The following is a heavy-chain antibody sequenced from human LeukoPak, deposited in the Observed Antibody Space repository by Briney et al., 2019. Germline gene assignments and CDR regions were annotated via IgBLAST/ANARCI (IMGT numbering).Heavy chain of an antibody. CDR1: GIPFSSYG. V-gene: IGHV3-30*18. J-gene: IGHJ4*02. Sequence: GGSLSPSCAASGIPFSSYGMHWGRPAPGKGVEWGAVISYDGSNKYYADSVKGRFTISRDNSKNTLYLQMISLRAEDTAVCYCAKDHLMITFGTLGYWGQGTLVTVSS. CDR2: ISYDGSNK. D-gene: IGHD3-16*01. CDR3: AKDHLMITFGTLGY.